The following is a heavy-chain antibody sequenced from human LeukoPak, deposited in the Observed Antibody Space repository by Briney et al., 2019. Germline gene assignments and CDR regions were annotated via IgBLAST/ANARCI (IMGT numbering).Heavy chain of an antibody. CDR2: ISSSSYI. CDR1: GFTFSSYS. J-gene: IGHJ6*03. V-gene: IGHV3-21*01. Sequence: GGSLRLSCAASGFTFSSYSMNWVRQAPGKGLEWVSSISSSSYIYYADSVKGRFTISRDNAKNSLYLQMNSLRAEDTAVYYCARDGPNDILSGFVYYMDVWGKGTTVTVSS. D-gene: IGHD3-9*01. CDR3: ARDGPNDILSGFVYYMDV.